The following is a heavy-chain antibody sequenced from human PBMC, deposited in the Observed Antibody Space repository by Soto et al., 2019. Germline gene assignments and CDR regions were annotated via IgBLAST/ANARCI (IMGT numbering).Heavy chain of an antibody. CDR2: ISGSGGST. CDR3: ARGGTSLRYSGYGARPFDY. J-gene: IGHJ4*02. V-gene: IGHV3-23*01. CDR1: GFTFSSYA. D-gene: IGHD5-12*01. Sequence: EVQLLESGGGLVQPGGSLRLSCAASGFTFSSYAMSWVRQAPGKGLEWVSGISGSGGSTYYGGSVKGRSTISRDNSKKTLYLQMNSLRDEDTAVYYCARGGTSLRYSGYGARPFDYWGQGILVAVSS.